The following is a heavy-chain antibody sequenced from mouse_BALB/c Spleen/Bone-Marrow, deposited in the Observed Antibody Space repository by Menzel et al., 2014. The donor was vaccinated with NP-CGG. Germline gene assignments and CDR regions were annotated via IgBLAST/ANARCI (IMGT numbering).Heavy chain of an antibody. Sequence: VQVVESGPGLVAPSQSLSITCTVSGFSLTSFGVHWVRQPPGKGLEWLGVIWAGGSTNYNSAPMSRLSISKDNSQSQVFLKMNSLQTGDSAIYYCARAGSGFFDFWGQGTTLIVSS. CDR1: GFSLTSFG. D-gene: IGHD3-1*01. J-gene: IGHJ2*01. CDR2: IWAGGST. CDR3: ARAGSGFFDF. V-gene: IGHV2-9*02.